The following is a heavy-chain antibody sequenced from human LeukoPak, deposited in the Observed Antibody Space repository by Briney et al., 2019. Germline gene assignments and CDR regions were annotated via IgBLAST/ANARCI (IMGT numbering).Heavy chain of an antibody. D-gene: IGHD2-2*01. J-gene: IGHJ4*02. CDR3: ARGAYCSTINCYGFDY. V-gene: IGHV4-39*07. Sequence: SETLSLTCTVSGGSISSRNYYWGWIRQPPGKGLEWIGNNYYSGSTYYNPSLKSRVTISVDTSKNQFSLKLRSVTAADTAVYYCARGAYCSTINCYGFDYWGQGTQVTASS. CDR1: GGSISSRNYY. CDR2: NYYSGST.